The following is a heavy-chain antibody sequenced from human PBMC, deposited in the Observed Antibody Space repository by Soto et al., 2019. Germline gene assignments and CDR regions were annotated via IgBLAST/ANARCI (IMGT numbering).Heavy chain of an antibody. CDR2: IYPGDSDT. J-gene: IGHJ6*02. V-gene: IGHV5-51*01. Sequence: GESLKISCKGSGYSFTSYWIGWVRQMPGKGLEWMGIIYPGDSDTRYSPSFQGQVTISADKSISTAYLQWSSLKASDTAMYYCERTQYYYDSSDNSPDYYGMDVWGQGTTVTVSS. CDR3: ERTQYYYDSSDNSPDYYGMDV. CDR1: GYSFTSYW. D-gene: IGHD3-22*01.